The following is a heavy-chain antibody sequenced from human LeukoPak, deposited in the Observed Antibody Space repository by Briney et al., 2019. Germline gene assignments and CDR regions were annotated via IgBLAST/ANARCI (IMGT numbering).Heavy chain of an antibody. J-gene: IGHJ6*03. D-gene: IGHD1-7*01. V-gene: IGHV3-23*01. Sequence: RGSLRLSCAASGFTFSSYAMSWVRQAAGKGLEWVSAISGSGGSTYYEDSVKGRFTISRDNSKHTLYLQMNRLRAEDTAVYYCAKDGAWNYDLPYYYYYMDVWGKGTTVTVSS. CDR1: GFTFSSYA. CDR3: AKDGAWNYDLPYYYYYMDV. CDR2: ISGSGGST.